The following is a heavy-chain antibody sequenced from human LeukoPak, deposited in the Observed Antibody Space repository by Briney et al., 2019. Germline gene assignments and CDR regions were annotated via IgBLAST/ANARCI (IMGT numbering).Heavy chain of an antibody. CDR3: ARHAGVVVYSDY. CDR1: GGSISSYF. J-gene: IGHJ4*02. D-gene: IGHD3-22*01. CDR2: VYYSGST. Sequence: RPSEALSLTCTVSGGSISSYFWSWTRQPPGKGLEWIGYVYYSGSTKYNPSLKCRVTISVDTSKNQFSLKLSSVTAADTAVYYCARHAGVVVYSDYWGQGTLVTVSS. V-gene: IGHV4-59*08.